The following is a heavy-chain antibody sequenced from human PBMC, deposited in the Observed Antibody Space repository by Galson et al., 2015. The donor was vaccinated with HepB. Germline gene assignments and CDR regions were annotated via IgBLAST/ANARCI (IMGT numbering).Heavy chain of an antibody. CDR2: ISGSGGST. CDR3: AKVPPYCSGGSCYSLSGDYFDY. D-gene: IGHD2-15*01. V-gene: IGHV3-23*01. CDR1: GFTFSSYA. J-gene: IGHJ4*02. Sequence: SLRLSCAASGFTFSSYAMSWVRQAPGKGLEWVSAISGSGGSTYYADSVKGRFTISRDNSKNTLYLQMNSLRAEDTAVYYCAKVPPYCSGGSCYSLSGDYFDYWGQGTLVTVSS.